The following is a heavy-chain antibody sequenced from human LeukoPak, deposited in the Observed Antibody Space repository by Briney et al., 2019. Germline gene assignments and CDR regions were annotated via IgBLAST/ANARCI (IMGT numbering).Heavy chain of an antibody. V-gene: IGHV3-74*01. CDR2: IKSDGITI. CDR1: GFTFSNYM. D-gene: IGHD1-20*01. Sequence: GGSLRLSCAASGFTFSNYMMHWVRQAPGKGLVWVSRIKSDGITITYADSVKGRFTISRDNAKNTLYLQMNSLRAEDTAVYYCLRDLNWSLDQWGQGALVTVSS. CDR3: LRDLNWSLDQ. J-gene: IGHJ4*02.